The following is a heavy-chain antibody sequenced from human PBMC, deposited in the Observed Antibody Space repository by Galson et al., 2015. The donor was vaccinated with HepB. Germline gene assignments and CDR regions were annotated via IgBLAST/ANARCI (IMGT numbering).Heavy chain of an antibody. Sequence: SVTVSCKASGYTFTSYYMHWVRQAPGQGLEWMGIINPSGGSTSYAQKFQGRVTMTRDTSTSTVYMELSSLRSEDTAVYYYARDGPNKAWDYWGQGTLVTVSS. CDR3: ARDGPNKAWDY. D-gene: IGHD1/OR15-1a*01. CDR1: GYTFTSYY. V-gene: IGHV1-46*01. CDR2: INPSGGST. J-gene: IGHJ4*02.